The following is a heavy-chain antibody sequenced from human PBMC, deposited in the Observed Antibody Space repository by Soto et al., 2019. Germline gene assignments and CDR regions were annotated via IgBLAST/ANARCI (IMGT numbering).Heavy chain of an antibody. V-gene: IGHV5-51*01. J-gene: IGHJ4*02. CDR1: GYSFSNYW. CDR3: ASSVVVPPTMNYIEY. CDR2: IFPADSDT. D-gene: IGHD2-15*01. Sequence: GESLKISCKGSGYSFSNYWIAWVRQMPGKGLEWMGIIFPADSDTKYSPSFQGQVTISADKSISTAYLQWSSLKASDTAMYYCASSVVVPPTMNYIEYWGQGHLVTVSS.